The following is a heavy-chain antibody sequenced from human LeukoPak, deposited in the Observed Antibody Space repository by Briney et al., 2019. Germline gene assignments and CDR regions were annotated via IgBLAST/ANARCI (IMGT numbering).Heavy chain of an antibody. CDR3: ARVGVIGSTRYFDY. CDR2: IYYVENT. D-gene: IGHD3-16*02. CDR1: GGSISSGGNY. Sequence: SQTLSLTCTVSGGSISSGGNYWSWLRQLPGKGLEWIGYIYYVENTNCNPSLKSRLSMSVDTSNTQFSLRLTSVTAADTAVYYCARVGVIGSTRYFDYWGQGAMVSVSS. J-gene: IGHJ4*02. V-gene: IGHV4-31*03.